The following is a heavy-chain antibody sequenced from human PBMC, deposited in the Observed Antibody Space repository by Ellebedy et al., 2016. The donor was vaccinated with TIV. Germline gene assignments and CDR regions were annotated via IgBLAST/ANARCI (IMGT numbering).Heavy chain of an antibody. CDR3: SAYRGSWYGGGDDY. J-gene: IGHJ4*02. CDR2: VTPNSGYT. CDR1: GYTFTSYD. Sequence: AASVKVSCKASGYTFTSYDINRVRQAAGQGLEWMGWVTPNSGYTGYAQKVQGRVNMTRDASISTAYMDLTSLRSEDTAMYACSAYRGSWYGGGDDYWGQGTLVTVSS. D-gene: IGHD6-13*01. V-gene: IGHV1-8*01.